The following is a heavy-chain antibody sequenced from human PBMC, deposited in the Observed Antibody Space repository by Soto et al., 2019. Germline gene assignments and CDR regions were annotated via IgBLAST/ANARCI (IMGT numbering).Heavy chain of an antibody. D-gene: IGHD3-9*01. V-gene: IGHV3-30-3*01. J-gene: IGHJ6*02. CDR1: GFTFSNYA. CDR2: ISYEGSNK. Sequence: QVQLVESGGGVVQPGRSLRLSCAASGFTFSNYAVHWVRQAPGKGLEWVAIISYEGSNKYYADSVRGRITISRDNSKNTLYLQMSSLRAEDTGMDYCAREWYNILAGSYKGPAARPNYYYYGMDVWGQGTTVTVSS. CDR3: AREWYNILAGSYKGPAARPNYYYYGMDV.